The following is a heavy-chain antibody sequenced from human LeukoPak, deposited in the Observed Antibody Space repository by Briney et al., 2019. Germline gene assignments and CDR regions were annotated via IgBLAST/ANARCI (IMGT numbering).Heavy chain of an antibody. D-gene: IGHD3-9*01. CDR1: GFTFSSYW. Sequence: GGSLRLSCAASGFTFSSYWMSWVRQAPGKGLEWVANIKQDGSEKYYVDSVKGRFTISRDNAKNSLYLQMNSLRAEDTAVYYCARDHLPPYYDILTGYSELNWFDPWGQGTLVTVSS. CDR3: ARDHLPPYYDILTGYSELNWFDP. J-gene: IGHJ5*02. V-gene: IGHV3-7*01. CDR2: IKQDGSEK.